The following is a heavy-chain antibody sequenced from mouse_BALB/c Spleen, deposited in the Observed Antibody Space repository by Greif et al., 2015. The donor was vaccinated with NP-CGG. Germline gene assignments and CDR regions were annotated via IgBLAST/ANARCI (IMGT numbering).Heavy chain of an antibody. Sequence: QVQLQQSGPELVKPGASVKISCKASGYAFSSSWMNWVKQRPGQGLEWIGRIYPGDGDTNYNGKFKGKATLTADKSSSTAYMQLSSLTSVDSAVYFCARGGYGNYDYAMDYWGQGTSVTVSS. CDR3: ARGGYGNYDYAMDY. V-gene: IGHV1-82*01. J-gene: IGHJ4*01. D-gene: IGHD2-10*02. CDR1: GYAFSSSW. CDR2: IYPGDGDT.